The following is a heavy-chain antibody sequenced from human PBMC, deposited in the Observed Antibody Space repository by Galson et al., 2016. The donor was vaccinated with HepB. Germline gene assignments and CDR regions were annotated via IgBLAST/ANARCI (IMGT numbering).Heavy chain of an antibody. J-gene: IGHJ5*02. V-gene: IGHV3-33*01. CDR1: GFIFSSYG. CDR2: IWYDGHNT. CDR3: SRESFPTRTITDRCDP. D-gene: IGHD1-14*01. Sequence: SLRLSCAASGFIFSSYGMHWVRQTPGKRLEWVAYIWYDGHNTYYADSVKGRFTLSRDNSKNTLYLHMNNPADEDTAEYYCSRESFPTRTITDRCDPWGQGTLVIVSS.